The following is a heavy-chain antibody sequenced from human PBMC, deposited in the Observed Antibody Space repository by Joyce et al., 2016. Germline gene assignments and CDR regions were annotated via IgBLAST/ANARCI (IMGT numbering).Heavy chain of an antibody. J-gene: IGHJ5*02. V-gene: IGHV1-18*04. Sequence: QVQVVQSGVEVKKPGASVKVSCKASGYTLTGYGVDWVRQAPGQGLEWLGWVSPYNGNTKDAQKVQGRITMTTDTSTSTAYMELKGLRSDDTAVYYCALSSGSYYDHWGQGTLVTVSS. CDR1: GYTLTGYG. D-gene: IGHD3-10*01. CDR2: VSPYNGNT. CDR3: ALSSGSYYDH.